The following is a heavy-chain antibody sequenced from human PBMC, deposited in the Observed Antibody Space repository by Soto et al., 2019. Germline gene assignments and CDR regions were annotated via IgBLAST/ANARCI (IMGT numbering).Heavy chain of an antibody. Sequence: GGSLRLSCAASGFTFSTYAMNWVRQAPGKGLEWVSGISATGAKTYSADSVKGRFTISRDNSKDTVYLEMNSLRAEDTAVYYCTKSRSAMVYYFDFWGLGARVTVSS. CDR2: ISATGAKT. V-gene: IGHV3-23*01. CDR3: TKSRSAMVYYFDF. D-gene: IGHD1-20*01. J-gene: IGHJ4*02. CDR1: GFTFSTYA.